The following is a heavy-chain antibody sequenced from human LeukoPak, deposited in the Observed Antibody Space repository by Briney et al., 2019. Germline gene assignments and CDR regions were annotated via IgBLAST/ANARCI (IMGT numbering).Heavy chain of an antibody. D-gene: IGHD1-7*01. CDR1: GFTFSSSW. CDR2: IKQGGSEI. V-gene: IGHV3-7*01. J-gene: IGHJ4*02. CDR3: ARGVSSNWNYLYFDY. Sequence: GGSLRLSCAASGFTFSSSWMTWVRQAPGKGLEWVANIKQGGSEIYYVGSVKGRFTISRDDARNSLHLQLNSLRAEDTAVFYCARGVSSNWNYLYFDYWGQGTLVTVSS.